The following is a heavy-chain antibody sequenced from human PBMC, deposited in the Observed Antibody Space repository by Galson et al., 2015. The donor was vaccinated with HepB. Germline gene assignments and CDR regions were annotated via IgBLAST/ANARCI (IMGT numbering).Heavy chain of an antibody. J-gene: IGHJ4*02. V-gene: IGHV3-30*04. D-gene: IGHD2-21*02. CDR2: ISYDGLKK. CDR3: ARAPPQALVTAPGGY. CDR1: GFTFSTFA. Sequence: SLRLSCAASGFTFSTFAMHWVRQAPGKGLEWLTVISYDGLKKYYADSVKGRFTTSKDNSRNTLFLQMNSLRPEDTAVYYCARAPPQALVTAPGGYWGQGTLVTVSS.